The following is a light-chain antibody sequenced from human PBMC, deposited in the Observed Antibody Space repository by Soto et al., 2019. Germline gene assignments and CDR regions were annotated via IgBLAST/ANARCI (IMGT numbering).Light chain of an antibody. CDR3: HQYNSYSIT. CDR1: QSISSW. V-gene: IGKV1-5*01. CDR2: DAS. J-gene: IGKJ5*01. Sequence: DIQMTQSPSTLSASVGDRVTITCRASQSISSWLAWYQQKPGKAPKLLIFDASTLEGGVPSRFSGSGSGTEFTLTISGLQPADFATYYCHQYNSYSITFGQGTRLEI.